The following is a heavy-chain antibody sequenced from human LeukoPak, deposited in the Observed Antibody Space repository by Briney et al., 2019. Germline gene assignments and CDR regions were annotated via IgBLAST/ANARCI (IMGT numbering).Heavy chain of an antibody. V-gene: IGHV3-23*01. CDR1: GFTFSSYA. Sequence: GGSLRLSCAASGFTFSSYAMSWVRQAPGKGLEWVSGISGSGGSTYYADSVKGRFTIFRDNSKNTLYLQMNSLRAEDTAVYHCANGWSPDYWSRGTLVTVSS. CDR2: ISGSGGST. CDR3: ANGWSPDY. J-gene: IGHJ4*02. D-gene: IGHD2-15*01.